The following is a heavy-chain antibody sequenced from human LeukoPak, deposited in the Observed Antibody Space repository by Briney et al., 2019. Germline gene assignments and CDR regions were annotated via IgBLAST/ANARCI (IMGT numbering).Heavy chain of an antibody. D-gene: IGHD3-10*01. CDR2: IKSKTDGGTT. V-gene: IGHV3-15*01. CDR1: GFTFSNAW. CDR3: AKRDGETEFDY. J-gene: IGHJ4*02. Sequence: GGSLRLSCAASGFTFSNAWMSWVRQAPGKGLEWVGRIKSKTDGGTTDYAAPVKGRFTISRDDSKNTLYLQLNSLKVEDTAVYYCAKRDGETEFDYWGQGTLVTVSS.